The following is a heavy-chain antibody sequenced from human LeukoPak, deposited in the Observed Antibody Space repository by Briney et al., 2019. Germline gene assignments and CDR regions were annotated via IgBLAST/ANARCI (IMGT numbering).Heavy chain of an antibody. CDR3: ARDAEAAAAFDI. Sequence: ASVKVSCKASGYTFTSYYMHWVRQAPGQGLEWVGIINPSGGSTSYAQKFQGRVTMTRDTSTSTVYMELSSLRSEDTAVYYCARDAEAAAAFDIWGRGTMVTVSS. V-gene: IGHV1-46*01. D-gene: IGHD2-15*01. CDR1: GYTFTSYY. CDR2: INPSGGST. J-gene: IGHJ3*02.